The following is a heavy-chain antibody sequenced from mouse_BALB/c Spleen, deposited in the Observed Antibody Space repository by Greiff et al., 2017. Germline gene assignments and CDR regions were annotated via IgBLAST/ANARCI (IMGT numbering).Heavy chain of an antibody. CDR1: GYAFTNYL. D-gene: IGHD2-2*01. J-gene: IGHJ3*01. CDR2: INPGSGGT. Sequence: VQLQQSGAELVRPGTSVKVSCKASGYAFTNYLIEWVKQRPGQGLEWIGVINPGSGGTNYNEKFKGKATLTADKSSSTAYMQLSSLTSDDSAVYFCARGWLHYWGQGTLVTVSA. V-gene: IGHV1-54*01. CDR3: ARGWLHY.